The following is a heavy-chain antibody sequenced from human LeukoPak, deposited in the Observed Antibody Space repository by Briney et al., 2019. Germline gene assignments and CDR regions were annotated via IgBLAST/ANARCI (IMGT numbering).Heavy chain of an antibody. CDR1: GGSFSGYY. J-gene: IGHJ5*02. V-gene: IGHV4-34*01. D-gene: IGHD3-16*01. CDR2: INHSGST. CDR3: ARLGIHYDYVWGTTRNWFDP. Sequence: SETLSLTCAVYGGSFSGYYWSWIRQPPGKGLEWIGEINHSGSTNYNPSLKSRVTISVDTSKNQLSLKLSSVTAADTAVYYCARLGIHYDYVWGTTRNWFDPWGQGTLVTVSS.